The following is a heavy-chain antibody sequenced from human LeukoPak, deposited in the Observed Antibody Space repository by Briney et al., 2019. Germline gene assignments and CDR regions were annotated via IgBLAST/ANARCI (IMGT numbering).Heavy chain of an antibody. CDR3: ARAPLLRFLEWSFAFDI. CDR2: ISYDGSNK. CDR1: GFTFSSYA. J-gene: IGHJ3*02. V-gene: IGHV3-30-3*01. Sequence: GGSLRLSCAASGFTFSSYAMHWVRQAPGKGLEWVSVISYDGSNKYYADSVKGRFTISRDNSKNTLYLQMSSLRAEDTAVYYCARAPLLRFLEWSFAFDIWGQGTMVTVSS. D-gene: IGHD3-3*01.